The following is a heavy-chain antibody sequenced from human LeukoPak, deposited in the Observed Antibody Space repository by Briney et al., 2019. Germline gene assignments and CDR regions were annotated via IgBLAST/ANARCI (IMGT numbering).Heavy chain of an antibody. Sequence: SETLSLTCTVSGGSISSYYWSWIRQPPGKGPEWIGYIYYSGSTNYNPSLKSRVTISVDTSKNQFSLKLSSVTAADTAVYYCARNLMGGTYYDFWSGSFNWFDPWGQGTLVTVSS. CDR2: IYYSGST. CDR1: GGSISSYY. V-gene: IGHV4-59*01. D-gene: IGHD3-3*01. J-gene: IGHJ5*02. CDR3: ARNLMGGTYYDFWSGSFNWFDP.